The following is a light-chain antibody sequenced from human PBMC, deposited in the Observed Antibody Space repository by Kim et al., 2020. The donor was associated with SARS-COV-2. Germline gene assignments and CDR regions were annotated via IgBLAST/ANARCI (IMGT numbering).Light chain of an antibody. CDR1: SLRSYY. V-gene: IGLV3-19*01. Sequence: SSELTQDPAVSVALGQTVRITCQGDSLRSYYASWYQQKPGQAPVLLIYGKDNRPSGLPDRFSGSSSGNTASLTITGAQAEDEADYYCNSRDRSGNHMVFGGVTQLTVL. CDR2: GKD. CDR3: NSRDRSGNHMV. J-gene: IGLJ3*02.